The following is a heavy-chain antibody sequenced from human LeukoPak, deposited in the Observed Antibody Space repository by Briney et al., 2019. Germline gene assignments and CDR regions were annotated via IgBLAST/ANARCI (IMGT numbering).Heavy chain of an antibody. J-gene: IGHJ6*03. CDR3: ARNVAYGDYDGGGGYYYMDV. CDR1: GYTFTGYY. Sequence: ASVKVSCKASGYTFTGYYMHWVRQAPGQGLEWMGWISAYNGNTNYAQKLQGRVTMTTDTSTSTAYMELRSLRSDDTAVYYCARNVAYGDYDGGGGYYYMDVWGKGTTVTISS. CDR2: ISAYNGNT. D-gene: IGHD4-17*01. V-gene: IGHV1-18*04.